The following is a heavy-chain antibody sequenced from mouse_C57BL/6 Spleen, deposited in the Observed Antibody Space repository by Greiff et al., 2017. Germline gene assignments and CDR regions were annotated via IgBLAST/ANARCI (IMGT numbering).Heavy chain of an antibody. Sequence: QVQLQQSGAELVRPGASVKLSCKASGYTFTDYYINWVKQRPGQGLEWIARIYPGSGNTYYNEKFKGKATLTAEKSSSTAYMQLSSLTSEDSAVYFCARRYYGRDAMDCWGQGTSVTVSS. V-gene: IGHV1-76*01. CDR2: IYPGSGNT. J-gene: IGHJ4*01. CDR1: GYTFTDYY. D-gene: IGHD1-1*01. CDR3: ARRYYGRDAMDC.